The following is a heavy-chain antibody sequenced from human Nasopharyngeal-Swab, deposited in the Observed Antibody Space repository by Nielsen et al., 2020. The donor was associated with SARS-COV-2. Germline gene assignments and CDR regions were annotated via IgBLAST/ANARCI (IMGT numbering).Heavy chain of an antibody. D-gene: IGHD6-19*01. CDR2: IIPIFGTA. CDR1: GGTFSSYA. V-gene: IGHV1-69*13. Sequence: SVKVSCKASGGTFSSYAISWVRRAPGQGLEWMGGIIPIFGTANYAQKFQGRVTITADESTGTAYMELSSLRSEDTAVYYCARNLAVADYSYYYYGMDVWGQGTTVTVSS. J-gene: IGHJ6*02. CDR3: ARNLAVADYSYYYYGMDV.